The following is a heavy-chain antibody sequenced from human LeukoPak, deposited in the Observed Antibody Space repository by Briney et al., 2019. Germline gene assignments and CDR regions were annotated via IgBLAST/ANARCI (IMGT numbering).Heavy chain of an antibody. J-gene: IGHJ5*02. D-gene: IGHD4-17*01. CDR2: ISGDGSVT. V-gene: IGHV3-74*01. CDR1: GFTFRRYW. Sequence: GGSLRLSCADSGFTFRRYWMHWVRQTPGKGLVWVSCISGDGSVTRYADSVKGRFTIPRDNTGNTLYLQMHSLRVGDMAVYYCATAGGETSRMGFDPWGQGSLVTVSS. CDR3: ATAGGETSRMGFDP.